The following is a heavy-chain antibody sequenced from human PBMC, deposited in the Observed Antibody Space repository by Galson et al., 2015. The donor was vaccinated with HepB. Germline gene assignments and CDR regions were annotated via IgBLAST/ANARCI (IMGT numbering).Heavy chain of an antibody. J-gene: IGHJ4*02. V-gene: IGHV1-3*01. D-gene: IGHD2-15*01. Sequence: SVKVSCKASGYTFTSYAMHWVRQAPGKRLEWMGWINAGNGNTKYSQKFQGRVTITRDTSASTAYMELSSLRSEDTAVYYCARPLGYCSGGSCYPLALGYWGQGTLVTVSS. CDR2: INAGNGNT. CDR1: GYTFTSYA. CDR3: ARPLGYCSGGSCYPLALGY.